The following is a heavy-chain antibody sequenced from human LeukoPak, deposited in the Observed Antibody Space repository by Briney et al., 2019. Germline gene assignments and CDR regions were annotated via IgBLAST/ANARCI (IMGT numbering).Heavy chain of an antibody. V-gene: IGHV3-23*01. CDR2: ISGSGAST. D-gene: IGHD6-19*01. CDR1: GFTFSSYW. J-gene: IGHJ4*02. Sequence: PGGSLRLSCAASGFTFSSYWMSWVRQAPGKGLEWVSAISGSGASTYYADSVKGRFTISRDNSKNTLNLQMVSLRAEDTAVYYCAKHSLKTEYSGGRIWDCWGQGALVTVSS. CDR3: AKHSLKTEYSGGRIWDC.